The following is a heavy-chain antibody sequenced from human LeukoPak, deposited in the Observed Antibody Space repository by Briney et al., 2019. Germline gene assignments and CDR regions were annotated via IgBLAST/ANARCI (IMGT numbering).Heavy chain of an antibody. J-gene: IGHJ4*02. CDR1: GGSFSGYY. V-gene: IGHV4-34*01. D-gene: IGHD3-16*02. Sequence: SETLSLTCAVYGGSFSGYYWSWLRQPPGKGLEWIGEINHSGSTNYNPSLKSRVTISVDTSKNQFSLKLSSVTAADTAVYYCARGSYDYVWGSYRFFDYWGQGTLVTVSS. CDR2: INHSGST. CDR3: ARGSYDYVWGSYRFFDY.